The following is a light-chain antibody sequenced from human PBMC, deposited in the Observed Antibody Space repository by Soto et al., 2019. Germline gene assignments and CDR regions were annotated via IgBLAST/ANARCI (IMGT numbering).Light chain of an antibody. CDR3: SSYTGSSTLYV. J-gene: IGLJ1*01. Sequence: QSALTQPASVSESPGQSITISCPGTSSDVGTYNYVSWYQQHPGKAPKVMIYEVTYRPSGVSNRFSGSKSGNTASLTISGLQAEDEAEYYCSSYTGSSTLYVFGTGTKVTVL. CDR1: SSDVGTYNY. V-gene: IGLV2-14*01. CDR2: EVT.